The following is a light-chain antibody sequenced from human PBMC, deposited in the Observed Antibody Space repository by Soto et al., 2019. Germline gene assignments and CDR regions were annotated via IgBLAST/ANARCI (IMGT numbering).Light chain of an antibody. J-gene: IGKJ5*01. CDR2: DAS. V-gene: IGKV3-11*01. Sequence: EIVLTQSPATVSLSPGERATLSCRASQSVSSYLAWYQHQPGQAPRLLIYDASNRATGIPARFSGSGSGTDFTLTISSLEPEDFAVYYCQQRTDWPPAVTFGQGTRLEIK. CDR1: QSVSSY. CDR3: QQRTDWPPAVT.